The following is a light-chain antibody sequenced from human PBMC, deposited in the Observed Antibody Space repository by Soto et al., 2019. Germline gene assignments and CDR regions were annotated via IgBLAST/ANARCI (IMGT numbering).Light chain of an antibody. J-gene: IGLJ1*01. Sequence: QAVVTQPPSVSGAPGQRVTISCTGSSSNIGAGYDVHWYQQLPGTAPKLLIYDNNNRPSGVPDRFSGSKSGTSASLAITGLQAEDEADYYRQSYDSSLSGYVFGTGTKLTVL. V-gene: IGLV1-40*01. CDR1: SSNIGAGYD. CDR2: DNN. CDR3: QSYDSSLSGYV.